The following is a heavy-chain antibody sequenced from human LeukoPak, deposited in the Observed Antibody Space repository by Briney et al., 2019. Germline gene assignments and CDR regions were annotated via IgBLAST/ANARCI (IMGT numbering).Heavy chain of an antibody. J-gene: IGHJ4*02. CDR3: ARDPTTVMTVPWYFDT. D-gene: IGHD4-11*01. CDR1: DGSFTGYF. CDR2: INHRGST. Sequence: PSETLSLTCAFYDGSFTGYFWNWIRQSPGKGLEWIGEINHRGSTNYNPSLKSGLTISVDTSKNQFSLRLTSVTAADTGVYFCARDPTTVMTVPWYFDTWGQGTLVTVSS. V-gene: IGHV4-34*01.